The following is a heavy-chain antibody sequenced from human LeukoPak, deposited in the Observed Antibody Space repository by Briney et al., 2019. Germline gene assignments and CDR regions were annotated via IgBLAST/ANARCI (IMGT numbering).Heavy chain of an antibody. CDR2: ISGSGGST. Sequence: GGSLRLSCAASGFTFSSYAMTWVRQAPGKGLEWVSGISGSGGSTYYADSVKGRFSISRDSSKNTLYLQMNSLRAEDTAVYYCIYGYTLDFWGQGTLVTVSS. D-gene: IGHD5-18*01. CDR3: IYGYTLDF. V-gene: IGHV3-23*01. J-gene: IGHJ4*02. CDR1: GFTFSSYA.